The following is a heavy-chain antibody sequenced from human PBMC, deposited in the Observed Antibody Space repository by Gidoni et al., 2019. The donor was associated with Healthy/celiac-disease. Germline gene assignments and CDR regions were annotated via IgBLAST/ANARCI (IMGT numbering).Heavy chain of an antibody. D-gene: IGHD3-22*01. J-gene: IGHJ3*02. Sequence: EVQLLESGGGLVQPGGSLRLSCAASGFTFSSYAMSWVRKAPGKGLEWVSAISGSGGSTYYADSVKGRFTISRDNSKNTLYLQMNSLRAEDTAVYYCAKDEPTPYDSSGYYYRDAFDIWGQGTMVTVSS. CDR1: GFTFSSYA. CDR3: AKDEPTPYDSSGYYYRDAFDI. V-gene: IGHV3-23*01. CDR2: ISGSGGST.